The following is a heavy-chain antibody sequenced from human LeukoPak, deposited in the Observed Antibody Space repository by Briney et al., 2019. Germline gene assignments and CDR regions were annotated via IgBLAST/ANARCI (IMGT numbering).Heavy chain of an antibody. J-gene: IGHJ6*02. CDR3: AKDHQYSSGWYVVDYYYGMDV. D-gene: IGHD6-19*01. Sequence: GRSLRLSCAASGFTFSSYGMHWVRQAPGKGLEWVAVISYDGSNKYYADSVKGRFTISRDNSKNTLYLQVNSLRAEDTAVYYCAKDHQYSSGWYVVDYYYGMDVWGQGTTVTVSS. CDR1: GFTFSSYG. CDR2: ISYDGSNK. V-gene: IGHV3-30*18.